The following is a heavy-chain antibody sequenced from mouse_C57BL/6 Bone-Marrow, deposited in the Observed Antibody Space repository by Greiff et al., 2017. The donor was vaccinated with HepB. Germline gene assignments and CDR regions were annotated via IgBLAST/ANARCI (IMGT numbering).Heavy chain of an antibody. CDR2: IDPSDSYT. J-gene: IGHJ2*01. V-gene: IGHV1-69*01. D-gene: IGHD1-1*01. CDR3: ARSGFITTVVGFDY. CDR1: GYTFTSYW. Sequence: QVQLQQPGAELVMPGASVKLSCKASGYTFTSYWMHWVKQRPGQGLEWIGEIDPSDSYTNYNQKFKGKSTLTVDKSYSTAYMQLSSLTSEDSAVYYCARSGFITTVVGFDYWGQGTTLTVSS.